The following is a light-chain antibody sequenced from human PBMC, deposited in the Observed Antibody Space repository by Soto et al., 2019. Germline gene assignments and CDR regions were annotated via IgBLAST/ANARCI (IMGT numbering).Light chain of an antibody. CDR1: RNILTY. CDR2: AES. J-gene: IGKJ2*03. CDR3: QQSSSFPLS. V-gene: IGKV1-39*01. Sequence: DIQMTQSPSSLSASVGDRVTITCRSSRNILTYLNWYQQRAGEAPSFLIYAESNLQDGVPSRFSGSESGTEFTRTITGLQPEDFETYYCQQSSSFPLSFGQGTKLQIK.